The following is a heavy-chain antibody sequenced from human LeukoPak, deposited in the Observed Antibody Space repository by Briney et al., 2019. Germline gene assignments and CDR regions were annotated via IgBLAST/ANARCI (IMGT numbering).Heavy chain of an antibody. Sequence: GRSLRLSCAASGFTFDDYAMHWVRQAPGKGLEWVSGISWNSGSIGYADSVKGRFTISRDNAKNSLYLQKNSLRAEDTALYYCAKENWSGYYGAFDIWGQGTMVTVSS. CDR1: GFTFDDYA. D-gene: IGHD3-3*01. CDR2: ISWNSGSI. CDR3: AKENWSGYYGAFDI. J-gene: IGHJ3*02. V-gene: IGHV3-9*01.